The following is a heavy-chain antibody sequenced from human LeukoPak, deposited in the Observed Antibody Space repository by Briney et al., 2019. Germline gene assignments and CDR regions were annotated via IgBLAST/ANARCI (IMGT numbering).Heavy chain of an antibody. CDR3: ATVTPTTSN. CDR1: GYTFTDYY. CDR2: VDPEDGET. J-gene: IGHJ4*02. D-gene: IGHD1-14*01. Sequence: ASVKVSCKASGYTFTDYYIHWVQQAPGKGLEWMGRVDPEDGETIYAENFQGRVTITADTSTDTANTELSSLRFEDTAVYYCATVTPTTSNWGQGTLVTVSS. V-gene: IGHV1-69-2*01.